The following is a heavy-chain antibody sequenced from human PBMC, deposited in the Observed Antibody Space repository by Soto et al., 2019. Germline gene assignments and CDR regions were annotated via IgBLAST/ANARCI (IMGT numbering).Heavy chain of an antibody. J-gene: IGHJ5*02. CDR2: ISGSGGST. V-gene: IGHV3-23*01. CDR3: ASHGSVWFGESRNWFDP. CDR1: GFTFSSYA. D-gene: IGHD3-10*01. Sequence: GGSLRLSCAASGFTFSSYAMSWVRQAPGKGLEWVSAISGSGGSTYYADSVKGRFTISRDNSKNTLYLQMNSLRAEDTAVYYCASHGSVWFGESRNWFDPWGQGTLVTVSS.